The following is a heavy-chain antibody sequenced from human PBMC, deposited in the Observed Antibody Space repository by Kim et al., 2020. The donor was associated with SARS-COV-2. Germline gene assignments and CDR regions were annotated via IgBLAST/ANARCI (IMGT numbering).Heavy chain of an antibody. CDR2: ISYDGSNK. V-gene: IGHV3-30*18. CDR1: GFTFSSYG. Sequence: GGSLRLSCAASGFTFSSYGMHWVRQAPGKGLEWVAVISYDGSNKYYADSVKGRFTISRDNSKNTLYLQMNSLRAEDTGVYYCAKDIAVAGNYYYYGMDVWGQGTTVTVSS. J-gene: IGHJ6*02. CDR3: AKDIAVAGNYYYYGMDV. D-gene: IGHD6-19*01.